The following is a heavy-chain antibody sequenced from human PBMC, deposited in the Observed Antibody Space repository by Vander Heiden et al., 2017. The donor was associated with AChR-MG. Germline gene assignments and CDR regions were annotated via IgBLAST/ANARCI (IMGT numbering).Heavy chain of an antibody. V-gene: IGHV3-33*01. Sequence: QVQLVESGGGVVQPGRSLSLPCAASAFTVTSDGVPWVRQAPGKGLEWVAVIWYDGSNKYYADSVKGRFTISRDNSKNTLYLQMNSLRAEDTAVYYCAREVIVVVPAASAVDYYGMDVWGQGTTVTVSS. D-gene: IGHD2-2*01. CDR3: AREVIVVVPAASAVDYYGMDV. J-gene: IGHJ6*02. CDR2: IWYDGSNK. CDR1: AFTVTSDG.